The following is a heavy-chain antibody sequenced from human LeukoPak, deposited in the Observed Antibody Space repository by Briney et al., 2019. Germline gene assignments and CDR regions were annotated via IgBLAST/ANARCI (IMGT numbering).Heavy chain of an antibody. J-gene: IGHJ5*02. Sequence: SETLSLTCAVYGGTFTGYYWSWIRQPPGKGLEWIGEGDHTGGTKYNPSLKSRVTISADSSKNQFSLKWYSVTAADTGLYYCAKNGQRGFSFDPWGQGTLVTVSS. D-gene: IGHD2-8*01. V-gene: IGHV4-34*08. CDR2: GDHTGGT. CDR1: GGTFTGYY. CDR3: AKNGQRGFSFDP.